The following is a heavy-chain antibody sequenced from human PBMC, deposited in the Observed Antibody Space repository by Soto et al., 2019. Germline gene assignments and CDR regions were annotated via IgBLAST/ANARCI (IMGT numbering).Heavy chain of an antibody. J-gene: IGHJ6*02. CDR1: GFTFSNYG. CDR3: ARDSYAPHV. Sequence: VGSLRLSFAASGFTFSNYGMHWVRQAPGKGLVWVSRINIDGSVTTYADSVKGRFTISRDNAKNTVFLEMKNLRAEDTDVYYCARDSYAPHVWGQGTTVTVSS. CDR2: INIDGSVT. D-gene: IGHD4-17*01. V-gene: IGHV3-74*03.